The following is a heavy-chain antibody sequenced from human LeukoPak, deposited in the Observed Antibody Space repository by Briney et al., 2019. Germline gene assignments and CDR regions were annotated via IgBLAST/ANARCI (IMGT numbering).Heavy chain of an antibody. CDR3: ARVMVERLKVATIKGGASYNWFDP. CDR1: GGSISSSSYY. J-gene: IGHJ5*02. V-gene: IGHV4-39*07. Sequence: SENLSLTCTVSGGSISSSSYYWGWIRQPPGKGLEWIGSIYYSGSTYYNPSLKSRVTISVDTSKNQFSLKLSSVTAADTAVYYCARVMVERLKVATIKGGASYNWFDPWGQGTLVTVSS. CDR2: IYYSGST. D-gene: IGHD5-12*01.